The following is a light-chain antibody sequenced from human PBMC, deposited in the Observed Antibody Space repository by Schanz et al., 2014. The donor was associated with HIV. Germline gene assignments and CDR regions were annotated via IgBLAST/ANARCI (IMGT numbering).Light chain of an antibody. V-gene: IGKV1-5*03. Sequence: DIQMTQSPPTLSASVGDTVTITCRASQSVNTWLAWYQQKPGKAPKFLIYKASPLESGVPSRISGTGSGTEYTLTISSLQPDDFATYYCQQYISYPYTFGQGTKLEIK. CDR1: QSVNTW. CDR2: KAS. J-gene: IGKJ2*01. CDR3: QQYISYPYT.